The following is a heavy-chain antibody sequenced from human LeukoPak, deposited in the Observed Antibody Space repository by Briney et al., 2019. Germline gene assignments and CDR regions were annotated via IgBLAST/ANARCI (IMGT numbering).Heavy chain of an antibody. CDR3: ARTSSLTPTPSFYN. J-gene: IGHJ4*02. V-gene: IGHV3-21*01. CDR2: ISSSSSYI. CDR1: GFTFSTYA. D-gene: IGHD2-15*01. Sequence: TAGGSLRLSCAASGFTFSTYAMNWVRQAPGKGLEWVSSISSSSSYIYYADSLRGRFTISRDSAKNSLFLQMNSLRAEDTAVYYCARTSSLTPTPSFYNCGQGALGSVSS.